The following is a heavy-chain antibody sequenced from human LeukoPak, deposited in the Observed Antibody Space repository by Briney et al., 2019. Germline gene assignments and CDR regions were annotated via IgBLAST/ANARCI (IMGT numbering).Heavy chain of an antibody. Sequence: SVKVSCKASGGTFSSYAISWVRQAPGQGLEWMGRIIPILGIANYAQKFQGRVTITADKSTSTAYMELSSLRSEDTAVYYCAREYSSSSRGLDYWGQGTLVTVSS. CDR3: AREYSSSSRGLDY. D-gene: IGHD6-6*01. CDR1: GGTFSSYA. J-gene: IGHJ4*02. CDR2: IIPILGIA. V-gene: IGHV1-69*04.